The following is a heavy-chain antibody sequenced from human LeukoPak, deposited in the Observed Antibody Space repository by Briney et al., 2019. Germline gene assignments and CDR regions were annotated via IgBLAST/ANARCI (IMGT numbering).Heavy chain of an antibody. Sequence: GSLRLSCAASGFTFSSYAMHWVRQAPGKGLEWVAVISYDGSNKYYADSVKGRFTISRDNSKNTLYLQMNSLRAEDTAVYYCARDGSIVGATTWFDPWGQGTLVTVSS. J-gene: IGHJ5*02. D-gene: IGHD1-26*01. CDR3: ARDGSIVGATTWFDP. CDR2: ISYDGSNK. CDR1: GFTFSSYA. V-gene: IGHV3-30-3*01.